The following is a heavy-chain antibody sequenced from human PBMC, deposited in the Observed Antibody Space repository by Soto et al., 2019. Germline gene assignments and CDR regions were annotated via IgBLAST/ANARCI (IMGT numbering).Heavy chain of an antibody. J-gene: IGHJ4*02. CDR3: ARDKEYSSSETFNFDY. V-gene: IGHV1-69*01. Sequence: QVQLVQSGAEVKKPGSSVTVSCTASGGTFSSYAISWVRQAPGQGLEWMGGIIPIFGTANYAQKFQGRVTITADESTSTAYMELSSLRSEDTAVYYCARDKEYSSSETFNFDYWGQGTLVTVSS. D-gene: IGHD6-6*01. CDR1: GGTFSSYA. CDR2: IIPIFGTA.